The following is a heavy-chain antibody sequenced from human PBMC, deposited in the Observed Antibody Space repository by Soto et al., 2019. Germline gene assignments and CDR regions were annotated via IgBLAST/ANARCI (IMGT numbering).Heavy chain of an antibody. CDR1: GFTFSSYG. J-gene: IGHJ4*02. CDR3: ARDKYSNYLGYFDY. Sequence: GGSLRLSCAASGFTFSSYGMHWVRQAPGKGLEWVAVIWYDGSNKYYADSVKGRFTISRDNSKNTLYLQMNSLRAEDTAVYYCARDKYSNYLGYFDYWGQGTLVTVSS. D-gene: IGHD4-4*01. V-gene: IGHV3-33*01. CDR2: IWYDGSNK.